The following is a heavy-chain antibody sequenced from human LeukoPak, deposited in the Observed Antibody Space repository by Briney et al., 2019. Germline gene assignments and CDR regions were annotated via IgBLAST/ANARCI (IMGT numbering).Heavy chain of an antibody. D-gene: IGHD6-13*01. CDR2: IRSKANSYAT. V-gene: IGHV3-73*01. J-gene: IGHJ4*02. Sequence: GSLRLSCAASGFTFSGSAMHWVRQASGKGLEWVGRIRSKANSYATAYAASVKGRFTISRDDSKNTAYLQMNSLKTEDTAVYYCTRRGDSSSWYVLDYCGQGTLVTVSS. CDR1: GFTFSGSA. CDR3: TRRGDSSSWYVLDY.